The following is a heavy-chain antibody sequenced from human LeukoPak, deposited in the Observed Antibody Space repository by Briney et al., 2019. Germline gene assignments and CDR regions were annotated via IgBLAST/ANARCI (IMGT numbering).Heavy chain of an antibody. CDR2: INTNTGNP. CDR3: ARDYASNWYGTLGY. Sequence: GASVTVSCKASGYIFTRYAMNWVRQAPGQGLQWMGWINTNTGNPKYAQSFTGRFVLSLDTSVTTAYLEISNVEADDTAIYYCARDYASNWYGTLGYWGQGTLVTVSS. D-gene: IGHD6-13*01. CDR1: GYIFTRYA. J-gene: IGHJ4*02. V-gene: IGHV7-4-1*02.